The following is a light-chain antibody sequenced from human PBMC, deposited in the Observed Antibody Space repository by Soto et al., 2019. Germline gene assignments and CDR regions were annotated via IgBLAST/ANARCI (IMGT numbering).Light chain of an antibody. Sequence: EIVLTQSPGTLSLSPGERATLSCRASQSVSSTYLAWYQQKPGQAPTLLIYGASRRATGIPERFSGSVSGTDFTLTISSLEPEDFAVYFCQQYGRPPYTFGQGTNLEIK. CDR1: QSVSSTY. V-gene: IGKV3-20*01. CDR2: GAS. CDR3: QQYGRPPYT. J-gene: IGKJ2*01.